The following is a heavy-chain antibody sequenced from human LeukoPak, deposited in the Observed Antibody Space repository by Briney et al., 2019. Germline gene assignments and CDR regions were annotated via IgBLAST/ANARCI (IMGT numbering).Heavy chain of an antibody. Sequence: SETLSLTCTVSGGSISSYYWSWIRQPAGKGLESIGHISTSGSTNYNPSLKSRVTMSVDTSKNQFSLKLSSVTAADTAVYYCARDGRGLGFYYYYMDVWGKGTTVTVSS. J-gene: IGHJ6*03. V-gene: IGHV4-4*07. CDR3: ARDGRGLGFYYYYMDV. CDR1: GGSISSYY. CDR2: ISTSGST.